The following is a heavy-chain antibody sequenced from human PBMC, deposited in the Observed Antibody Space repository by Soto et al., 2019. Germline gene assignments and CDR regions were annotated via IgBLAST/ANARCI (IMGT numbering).Heavy chain of an antibody. CDR3: VRDGNY. CDR2: IYNSGST. CDR1: GGSVSSGSYY. V-gene: IGHV4-61*01. Sequence: QVQLQESGPGLVKPSETLSLTCTVSGGSVSSGSYYWSWIRQPPGKELEWIGYIYNSGSTNYNPSLKSRVTISVDTAKNQFSLKLSSVTAADTALYYCVRDGNYWGQGILVTVSS. D-gene: IGHD1-26*01. J-gene: IGHJ4*02.